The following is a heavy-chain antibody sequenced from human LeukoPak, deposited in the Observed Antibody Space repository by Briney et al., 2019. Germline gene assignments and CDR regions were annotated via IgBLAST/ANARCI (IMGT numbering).Heavy chain of an antibody. Sequence: SETLSLTCTVSGGSISTYYWSWIRQPPGKGLEWIGYIYYSGSTNYNPSLKSRVTISVDTSKTQFSLKLNSVTAADTAVYYCARALNYYDSSGYYGDWFDPWGQGTLVTVSS. V-gene: IGHV4-59*01. J-gene: IGHJ5*02. CDR2: IYYSGST. D-gene: IGHD3-22*01. CDR3: ARALNYYDSSGYYGDWFDP. CDR1: GGSISTYY.